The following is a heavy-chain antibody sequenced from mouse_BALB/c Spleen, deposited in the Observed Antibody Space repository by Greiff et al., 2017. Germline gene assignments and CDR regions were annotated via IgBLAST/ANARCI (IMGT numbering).Heavy chain of an antibody. V-gene: IGHV5-4*02. J-gene: IGHJ4*01. CDR1: GFTFSDYY. D-gene: IGHD4-1*01. CDR3: ARVPLGHYAMDY. CDR2: ISDGGSYT. Sequence: EVQLQESGGGLVKPGGSLKLSCAASGFTFSDYYMYWVRQTPEKRLEWVATISDGGSYTYYPDSVKGRFTISRDNAKNNLYLQMSSLKSEDTAMYYCARVPLGHYAMDYGGQGTSVTVSS.